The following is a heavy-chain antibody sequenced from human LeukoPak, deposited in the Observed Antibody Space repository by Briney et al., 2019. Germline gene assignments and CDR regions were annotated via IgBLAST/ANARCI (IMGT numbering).Heavy chain of an antibody. D-gene: IGHD3-10*01. V-gene: IGHV4-39*07. CDR1: GGSISSGGYY. CDR3: ARGGQFGELFYWFDP. J-gene: IGHJ5*02. CDR2: INHSGST. Sequence: SETLSLTCTVSGGSISSGGYYWSWIRQPPGKGLEWIGEINHSGSTNYNPSLKSRVTISVDMSKNQFSLKLSSVTAADTAVYYCARGGQFGELFYWFDPWGQGTLVTVSS.